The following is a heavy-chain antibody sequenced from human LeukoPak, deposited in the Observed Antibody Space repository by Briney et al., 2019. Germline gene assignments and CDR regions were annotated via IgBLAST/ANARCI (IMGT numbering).Heavy chain of an antibody. J-gene: IGHJ4*02. V-gene: IGHV3-7*01. CDR2: IKGDGSRK. D-gene: IGHD3-22*01. Sequence: GGSLRLSCAASGFTFRSYWMICVRQAPGKGLEWVANIKGDGSRKYYLDSVEGRFTISRDNAKNSLYLQMNSLRAEDTAVYYCARLHDYYDSRDYWGQGTLVTVSS. CDR3: ARLHDYYDSRDY. CDR1: GFTFRSYW.